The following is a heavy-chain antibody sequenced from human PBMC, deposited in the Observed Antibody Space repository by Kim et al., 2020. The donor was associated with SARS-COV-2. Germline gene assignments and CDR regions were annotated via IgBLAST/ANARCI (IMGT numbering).Heavy chain of an antibody. Sequence: PTYAQGFTGRFVFSLDTSVSTAYLQISRLKAEDTAVYYCARAQGLSWFDPWGQGTLVTVSS. V-gene: IGHV7-4-1*02. CDR3: ARAQGLSWFDP. CDR2: P. J-gene: IGHJ5*02.